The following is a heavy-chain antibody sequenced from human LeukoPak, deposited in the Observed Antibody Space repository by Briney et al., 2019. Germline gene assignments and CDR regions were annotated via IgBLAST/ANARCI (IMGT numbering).Heavy chain of an antibody. J-gene: IGHJ4*02. D-gene: IGHD2-2*01. CDR1: GFTFSTYA. Sequence: PGGSLRLSCAASGFTFSTYARSWVRQAPGQGLEWVSSICGDGGSTYYAESVKGRFTISRDNYKNTLYLQMNSLRAEDTAVYYCAKRPDCSTTNCFRFEYWGQGTLVTVSS. V-gene: IGHV3-23*01. CDR2: ICGDGGST. CDR3: AKRPDCSTTNCFRFEY.